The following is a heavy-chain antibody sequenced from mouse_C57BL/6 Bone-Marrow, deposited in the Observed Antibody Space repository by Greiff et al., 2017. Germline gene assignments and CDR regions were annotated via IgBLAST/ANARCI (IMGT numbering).Heavy chain of an antibody. CDR3: ARSNH. Sequence: QVQLQQPGAELVKPGASVKLSCKASGYTFTSYWMQWVKQRPGQGLEWIGEIDPSDSYPNYNQKFKGKATLTADTSSSTAYMQLSSLTSEDSAVYYCARSNHWGQGTLVTVSA. J-gene: IGHJ3*01. V-gene: IGHV1-50*01. CDR1: GYTFTSYW. CDR2: IDPSDSYP.